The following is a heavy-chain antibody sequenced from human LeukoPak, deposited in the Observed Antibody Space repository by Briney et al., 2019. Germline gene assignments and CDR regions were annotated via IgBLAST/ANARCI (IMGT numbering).Heavy chain of an antibody. D-gene: IGHD1-26*01. Sequence: SETLSLTCTVSGGSISNYYWSWIRQPAGKGLEWIGRVYTSGATNYNPSLKSRVTMSVDTSKNQFSLKVDSVTAADTAVYYCARDRRRDLLHAFDIWGQGTMVTVSS. V-gene: IGHV4-4*07. J-gene: IGHJ3*02. CDR3: ARDRRRDLLHAFDI. CDR1: GGSISNYY. CDR2: VYTSGAT.